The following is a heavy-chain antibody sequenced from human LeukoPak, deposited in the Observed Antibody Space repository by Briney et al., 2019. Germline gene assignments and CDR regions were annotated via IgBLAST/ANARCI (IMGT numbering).Heavy chain of an antibody. CDR2: ISAYNGNT. J-gene: IGHJ5*02. CDR1: GYTFTSYG. V-gene: IGHV1-18*04. CDR3: AREQNIVVPAAMRGNPNWFDP. D-gene: IGHD2-2*01. Sequence: ASVKASCKASGYTFTSYGISWVRQAPGQGLEWMGWISAYNGNTNYAQKLQGRVTMTTDTSTSTAYMELRSLRSDDTAVYYCAREQNIVVPAAMRGNPNWFDPWGQGTLVTVSS.